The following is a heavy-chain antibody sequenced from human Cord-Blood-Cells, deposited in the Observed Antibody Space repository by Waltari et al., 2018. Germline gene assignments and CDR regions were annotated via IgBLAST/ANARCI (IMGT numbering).Heavy chain of an antibody. J-gene: IGHJ3*02. Sequence: EVQLVQSGAEVKKPGETLKISCKGSGYRFTSYWIGWVRQLPGKGLEWMRIIYRGDSDTRYSPSFQGQVTISADKSISTAYLQWSSLKASDTAMYYCARLGSSSWKDAFDIWGQGTMVTVSS. CDR3: ARLGSSSWKDAFDI. V-gene: IGHV5-51*01. CDR1: GYRFTSYW. CDR2: IYRGDSDT. D-gene: IGHD6-13*01.